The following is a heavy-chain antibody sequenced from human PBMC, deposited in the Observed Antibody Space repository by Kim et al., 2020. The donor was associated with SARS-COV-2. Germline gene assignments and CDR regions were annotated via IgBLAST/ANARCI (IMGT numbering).Heavy chain of an antibody. Sequence: NSNPSLKSRVTISVDTSKNQFSLKLSSVTAADTAVYYCAREVAARPYFDYWGQGTLVTVSS. V-gene: IGHV4-59*01. CDR3: AREVAARPYFDY. J-gene: IGHJ4*02. D-gene: IGHD6-6*01.